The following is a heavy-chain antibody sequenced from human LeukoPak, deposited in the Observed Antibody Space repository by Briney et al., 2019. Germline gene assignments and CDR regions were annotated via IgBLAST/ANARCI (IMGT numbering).Heavy chain of an antibody. D-gene: IGHD3-10*01. Sequence: PGGSLRLSCAASGFTFSSFTMNWVRQAPGKGLEWVSSISSTSTYIHYADSVKGRFTISRDNAKNSLYLQMNSLRAEDTAVYYCARDYGYGFDIWGLGTVVTVSS. CDR1: GFTFSSFT. V-gene: IGHV3-21*01. J-gene: IGHJ3*02. CDR2: ISSTSTYI. CDR3: ARDYGYGFDI.